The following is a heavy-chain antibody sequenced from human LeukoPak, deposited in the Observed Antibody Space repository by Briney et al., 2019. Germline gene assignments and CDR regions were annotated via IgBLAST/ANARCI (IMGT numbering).Heavy chain of an antibody. CDR2: IYHSGST. D-gene: IGHD3-16*02. J-gene: IGHJ4*02. Sequence: SETLSLTCTVSGYSISSDYYWGWIRQPPGKGLEWIGFIYHSGSTYYNPSLKSRVTISVDTSKNQFSLKLSSVTAADTAVYYCARYDVWGTYRAFDYWGQGTLVTVSS. CDR1: GYSISSDYY. CDR3: ARYDVWGTYRAFDY. V-gene: IGHV4-38-2*02.